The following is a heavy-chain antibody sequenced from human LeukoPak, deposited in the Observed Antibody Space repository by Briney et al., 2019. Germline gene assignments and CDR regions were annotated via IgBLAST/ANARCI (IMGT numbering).Heavy chain of an antibody. CDR2: ISSSSSTI. CDR3: ARVAAAAYYDAFDI. CDR1: GLTISSYS. J-gene: IGHJ3*02. V-gene: IGHV3-48*01. Sequence: GGSLRLSCAASGLTISSYSMNWVRQAPGKGLQWVSYISSSSSTIYYADSVKGRFTISRDNSKNTLYLQMNSLRAEDTAMYYCARVAAAAYYDAFDIWGRGTMVTVSS. D-gene: IGHD6-13*01.